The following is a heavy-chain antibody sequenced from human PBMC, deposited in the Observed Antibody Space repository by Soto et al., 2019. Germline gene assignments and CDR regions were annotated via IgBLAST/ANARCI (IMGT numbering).Heavy chain of an antibody. CDR2: IYYSGST. Sequence: QVQLQESGPGLVKPSQTLSLTCTVSGGSISSGGYHWSWIRQHPGKGLEWIGYIYYSGSTYYNPSLXSXXTISVDPSKNQFSLKLSSVTAAATAVYYCARGVQHWGQGTLVTVSS. CDR3: ARGVQH. V-gene: IGHV4-31*03. J-gene: IGHJ1*01. CDR1: GGSISSGGYH.